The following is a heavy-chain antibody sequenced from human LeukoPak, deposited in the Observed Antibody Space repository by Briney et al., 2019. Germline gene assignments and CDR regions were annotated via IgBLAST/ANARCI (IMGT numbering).Heavy chain of an antibody. CDR3: AIQRIVQNWFDP. CDR2: IIPIFGTA. J-gene: IGHJ5*02. D-gene: IGHD2/OR15-2a*01. CDR1: GGTFSSYA. Sequence: VASVKVSFKASGGTFSSYALSWVRQAPGQGLEWMGGIIPIFGTANYAQKFQGRVTITADESTSTAYMELSSLRSEDTAVYYCAIQRIVQNWFDPWGQGTLVTVSS. V-gene: IGHV1-69*13.